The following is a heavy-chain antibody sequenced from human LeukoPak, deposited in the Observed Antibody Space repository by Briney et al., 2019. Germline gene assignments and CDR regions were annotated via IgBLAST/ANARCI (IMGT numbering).Heavy chain of an antibody. CDR3: ARDPRGYSYGGWFDP. V-gene: IGHV1-69*13. J-gene: IGHJ5*02. Sequence: GASVKVSCKASGGTFSSYAISWVRQAPGQGLEWVGGIIPIFGTANYAQKFQGRVTITADESTSTAYMELSSLRSEDTAVYYCARDPRGYSYGGWFDPWGQGTLVTVSS. CDR1: GGTFSSYA. CDR2: IIPIFGTA. D-gene: IGHD5-18*01.